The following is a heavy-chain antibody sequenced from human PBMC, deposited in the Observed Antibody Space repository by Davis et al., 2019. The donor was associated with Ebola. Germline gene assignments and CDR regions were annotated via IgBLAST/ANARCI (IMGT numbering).Heavy chain of an antibody. CDR1: GASISSGYFS. CDR2: IHYTGTT. J-gene: IGHJ4*02. CDR3: ARQVGTTGTTDYFDY. Sequence: SETLSLTCNVSGASISSGYFSWSWVRQPAGKGLEWIGYIHYTGTTNYNPSLKSRVTISEDTSKNQYFLTLNSVTAADTAMYYCARQVGTTGTTDYFDYWGQGTLVTVSS. V-gene: IGHV4-61*10. D-gene: IGHD1-1*01.